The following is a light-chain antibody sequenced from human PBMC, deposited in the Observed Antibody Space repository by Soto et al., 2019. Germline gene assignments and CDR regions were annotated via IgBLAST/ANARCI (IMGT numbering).Light chain of an antibody. CDR1: TSNIGNNY. V-gene: IGLV1-51*01. Sequence: QSVLTQPPLVSAAPGQKVTISCSGSTSNIGNNYVSWYQQLPGRAPKLLIYDNNNQRPSGVPDRFSGSKSGTSASLAISGLQSEDGADYHCVAWDDSLNGLVFGGGTKVTVL. J-gene: IGLJ3*02. CDR2: DNN. CDR3: VAWDDSLNGLV.